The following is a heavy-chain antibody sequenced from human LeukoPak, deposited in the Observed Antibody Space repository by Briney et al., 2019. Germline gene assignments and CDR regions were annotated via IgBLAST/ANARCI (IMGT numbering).Heavy chain of an antibody. CDR2: ISGSGGST. J-gene: IGHJ4*02. V-gene: IGHV3-23*01. CDR3: AKALG. D-gene: IGHD1-26*01. Sequence: PGGSLRLFCAASGFTLSSYAMRGVRHGPGKRLERGSAISGSGGSTYYAVSVKGRYTHSRDNSKNTLYLQMNSLRAEDTAVYYCAKALGWGQGTLVTVSS. CDR1: GFTLSSYA.